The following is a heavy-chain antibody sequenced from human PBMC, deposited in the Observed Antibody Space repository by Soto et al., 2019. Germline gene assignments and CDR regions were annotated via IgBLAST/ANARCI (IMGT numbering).Heavy chain of an antibody. CDR3: ARDFASLCSGGSCYSFDY. V-gene: IGHV1-2*04. Sequence: GASVKVSCKASGYTFTGYYMHWARQAPGQGLEWMGWINPNSGGTNYAQKFQGWVTTTRDTSISKAYMELSRLRSDDTAVYYCARDFASLCSGGSCYSFDYWGQGTLVTVSS. D-gene: IGHD2-15*01. CDR2: INPNSGGT. CDR1: GYTFTGYY. J-gene: IGHJ4*02.